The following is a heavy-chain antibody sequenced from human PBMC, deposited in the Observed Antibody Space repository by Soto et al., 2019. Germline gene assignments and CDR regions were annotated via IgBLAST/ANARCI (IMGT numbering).Heavy chain of an antibody. V-gene: IGHV3-21*01. D-gene: IGHD4-17*01. Sequence: GGSLRLSCAASGFTFSSYSMNWVRQAPGKGLEWVSSISSSSSYIYYADSVKGRFTISRDNAKNSLYLQMNSLRAEDTAVYYCARGTTVTDYYYYYYYMDVWGKGTTVTVSS. CDR1: GFTFSSYS. CDR2: ISSSSSYI. CDR3: ARGTTVTDYYYYYYYMDV. J-gene: IGHJ6*03.